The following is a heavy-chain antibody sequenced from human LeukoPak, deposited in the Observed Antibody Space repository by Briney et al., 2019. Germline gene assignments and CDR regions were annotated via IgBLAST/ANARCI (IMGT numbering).Heavy chain of an antibody. J-gene: IGHJ4*02. CDR2: ISWNSGSI. V-gene: IGHV3-9*01. D-gene: IGHD3-16*02. Sequence: GRSLRLSCAASGFTFDDYAMHWVRQAPGKGLEWVSGISWNSGSIGYADSVKGRFTISRDNAKNSLYLQMNSLRAEDTAVYYCARDYDYVWGSYRYTEFDYWGQGTLVTVSS. CDR3: ARDYDYVWGSYRYTEFDY. CDR1: GFTFDDYA.